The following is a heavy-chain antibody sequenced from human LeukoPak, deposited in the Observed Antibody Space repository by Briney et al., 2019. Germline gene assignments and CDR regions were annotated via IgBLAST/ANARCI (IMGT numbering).Heavy chain of an antibody. CDR1: GGSISSYD. J-gene: IGHJ3*02. CDR2: IYYGGST. CDR3: ARESAVAGPEAHAFDI. Sequence: PSETLSLTCTVSGGSISSYDWSWIRQPPGKGLEWVGYIYYGGSTNYNPSLKSRVTISVDTSKNQFSLRLSSVTAADTAVYYCARESAVAGPEAHAFDIWGQGTMVTVSS. V-gene: IGHV4-59*01. D-gene: IGHD6-19*01.